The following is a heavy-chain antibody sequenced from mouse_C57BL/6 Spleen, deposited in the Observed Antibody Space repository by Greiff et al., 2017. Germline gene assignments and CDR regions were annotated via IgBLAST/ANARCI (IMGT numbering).Heavy chain of an antibody. V-gene: IGHV5-17*01. CDR3: AISYDSFAY. D-gene: IGHD2-4*01. J-gene: IGHJ3*01. CDR1: GFTFSDYG. Sequence: EVKVEESGGGLVKPGGSLKLSCAASGFTFSDYGMHWVRQAPEKGLEWVAYISSGSSTIYYADTVKGRFTISRDNAKNTLFLQMTSLRSEDTAMYYCAISYDSFAYWGQGTLVTVSA. CDR2: ISSGSSTI.